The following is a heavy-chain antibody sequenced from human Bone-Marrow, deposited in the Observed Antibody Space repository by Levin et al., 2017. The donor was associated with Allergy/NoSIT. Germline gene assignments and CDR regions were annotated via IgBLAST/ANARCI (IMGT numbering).Heavy chain of an antibody. CDR1: GFTFNTYW. CDR2: INTVGSTA. D-gene: IGHD3-10*01. J-gene: IGHJ4*02. CDR3: ARDSVSGSGSTDY. V-gene: IGHV3-74*01. Sequence: PGGSLRLSCATSGFTFNTYWMHWVRQAPGKGLVWVSRINTVGSTANYVDSVKGRFTISRDHAKNTLYLQMNSLRAEDTAVYYCARDSVSGSGSTDYWGQGTLVTVSS.